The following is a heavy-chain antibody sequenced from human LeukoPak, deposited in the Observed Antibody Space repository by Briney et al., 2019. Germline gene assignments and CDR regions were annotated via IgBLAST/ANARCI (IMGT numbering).Heavy chain of an antibody. D-gene: IGHD2-21*01. CDR3: ARLLRPGGRMGDCFDI. V-gene: IGHV4-59*08. J-gene: IGHJ3*02. CDR2: FYDSGDF. CDR1: GGSITGHH. Sequence: SETLSLTCTVSGGSITGHHWTWIRRPPGTGLEWIGYFYDSGDFNYNPSLKSRVTISMDMSNNQFSLSMSSVTAADTAMYYCARLLRPGGRMGDCFDIWGQGTMVTVSS.